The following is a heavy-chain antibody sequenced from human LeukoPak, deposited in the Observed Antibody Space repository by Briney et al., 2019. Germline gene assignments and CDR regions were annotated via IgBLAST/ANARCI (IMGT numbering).Heavy chain of an antibody. V-gene: IGHV4-39*01. D-gene: IGHD6-13*01. Sequence: SETLSLTCTVSGGSISSSSYYWGWIRQPPGKGLEWIGSIYYSGSTYYNPSLKSRVTISVDTSKNQFSLKLSSVTAADTAVYYCARFIAAAGTGWFDPWGQGTLVTVSS. CDR3: ARFIAAAGTGWFDP. CDR2: IYYSGST. CDR1: GGSISSSSYY. J-gene: IGHJ5*02.